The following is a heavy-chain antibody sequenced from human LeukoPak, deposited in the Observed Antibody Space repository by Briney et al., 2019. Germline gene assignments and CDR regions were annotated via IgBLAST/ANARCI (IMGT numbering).Heavy chain of an antibody. CDR2: IYYSGSS. V-gene: IGHV4-39*01. D-gene: IGHD5-24*01. Sequence: SETLSLTCSVSGGSISSSSYCWDWIRQPPGKGLEWIGSIYYSGSSFDNPALKSRVTISVDTSKNQFSLKLSSVTAADTAVYYCARHRSGWLQSSFDYWGQGTLVTVSS. CDR1: GGSISSSSYC. J-gene: IGHJ4*02. CDR3: ARHRSGWLQSSFDY.